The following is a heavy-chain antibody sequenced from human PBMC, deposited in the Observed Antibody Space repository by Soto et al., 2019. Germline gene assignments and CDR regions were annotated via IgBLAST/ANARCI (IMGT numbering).Heavy chain of an antibody. CDR1: GYTFSNYG. Sequence: QVQMVQSGGEVKRPGASVKVCCKTSGYTFSNYGITWVRQAPGQPLEWLGWISLYSDGTNYAQKFQGRVSMTTDTSTTTAYMELRSLRSDDTAVYYCARVVPGAEAWFGPWGHGTLVTVSS. J-gene: IGHJ5*02. CDR3: ARVVPGAEAWFGP. V-gene: IGHV1-18*01. D-gene: IGHD2-2*01. CDR2: ISLYSDGT.